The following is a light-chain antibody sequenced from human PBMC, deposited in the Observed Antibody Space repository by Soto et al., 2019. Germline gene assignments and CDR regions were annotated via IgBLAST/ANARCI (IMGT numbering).Light chain of an antibody. Sequence: EVVLTQSPGTLSLSPGERATLSCRASQSFRGNYLAWYQQKPGQAPRLLLYGASSRATGIPDRFSGSGSGTDFTLTISRLEPEDIAVYYCQQYGLSPRTFGQGTKMDIK. V-gene: IGKV3-20*01. CDR1: QSFRGNY. J-gene: IGKJ1*01. CDR3: QQYGLSPRT. CDR2: GAS.